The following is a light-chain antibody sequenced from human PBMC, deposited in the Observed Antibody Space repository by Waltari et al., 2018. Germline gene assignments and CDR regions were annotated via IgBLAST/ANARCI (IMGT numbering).Light chain of an antibody. CDR1: SGHSTNI. CDR2: VKSDGSH. V-gene: IGLV4-69*01. CDR3: QTGGHGTWV. J-gene: IGLJ3*02. Sequence: QLVLTQSPSASASLGASVKLTCTLSSGHSTNIIAWLQQQPEKGPRFLMNVKSDGSHNKGVGIPDRFSGSIAGAERYLTISSLQSEDEADYYCQTGGHGTWVFCGGTRLTVL.